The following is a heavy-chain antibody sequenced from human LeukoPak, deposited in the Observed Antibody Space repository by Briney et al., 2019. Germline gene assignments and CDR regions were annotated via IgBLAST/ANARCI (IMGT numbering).Heavy chain of an antibody. CDR2: IFYTGST. Sequence: SETLSLTCTVSGDSISNDYWSWVRQPPGKGLEWIGYIFYTGSTNYNPSLKSRVTISVDRSKNQFSLKLSSVTAADTAVYYCARAITIFGVVNYFDYWGQGTLVTVSS. J-gene: IGHJ4*02. CDR3: ARAITIFGVVNYFDY. D-gene: IGHD3-3*01. CDR1: GDSISNDY. V-gene: IGHV4-59*12.